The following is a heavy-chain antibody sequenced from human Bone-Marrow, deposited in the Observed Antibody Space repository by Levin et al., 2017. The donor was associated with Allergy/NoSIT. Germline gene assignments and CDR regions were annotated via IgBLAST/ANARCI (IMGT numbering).Heavy chain of an antibody. CDR3: AKDGPGKRANYFDY. D-gene: IGHD4-23*01. CDR1: GFTFSSYG. V-gene: IGHV3-30*18. J-gene: IGHJ4*02. Sequence: GESLKISCAASGFTFSSYGMHWVRQAPGKGLEWVAVISYDGSNKYYADSVKGRFTISRDNSKNTLYLQMNSLRAEDTAVYYCAKDGPGKRANYFDYWGQGTLVTVSS. CDR2: ISYDGSNK.